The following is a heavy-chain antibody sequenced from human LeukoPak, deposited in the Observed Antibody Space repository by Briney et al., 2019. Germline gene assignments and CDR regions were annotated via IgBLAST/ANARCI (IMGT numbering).Heavy chain of an antibody. Sequence: GASVKVSCKASGGTFSSYAISWVRQAPGQGLEWMGGIIPIFGTANYAQKFQGRVTITADESTSTAYMELSSLRSEDTAVYYCARNPKSAIVLMVYAIDSWFDPWGQGTLVTVSS. V-gene: IGHV1-69*01. CDR2: IIPIFGTA. CDR3: ARNPKSAIVLMVYAIDSWFDP. CDR1: GGTFSSYA. D-gene: IGHD2-8*01. J-gene: IGHJ5*02.